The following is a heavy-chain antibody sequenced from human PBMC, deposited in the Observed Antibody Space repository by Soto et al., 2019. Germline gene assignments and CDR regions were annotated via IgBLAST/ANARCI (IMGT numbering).Heavy chain of an antibody. J-gene: IGHJ5*02. CDR3: ARLRITIFGVVIRGRWWAP. Sequence: SETLSLTCAVSAYSIGSVYSWGWIRQPPGKGLEWSGSIYHRGRTNYNPSLKRPVTISVDTCKNQISLRLTCVTAAGTAVYYRARLRITIFGVVIRGRWWAPWGQGTLVPAS. D-gene: IGHD3-3*01. V-gene: IGHV4-38-2*01. CDR2: IYHRGRT. CDR1: AYSIGSVYS.